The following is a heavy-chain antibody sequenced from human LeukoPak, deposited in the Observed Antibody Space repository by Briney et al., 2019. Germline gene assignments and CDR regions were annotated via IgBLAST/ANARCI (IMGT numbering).Heavy chain of an antibody. V-gene: IGHV3-15*01. CDR2: IKSKTDGGTT. Sequence: GGSLRLSRVPSGFSFSNALLSWVRPAPGKGLGWVGRIKSKTDGGTTDYTAPVKGRFTISRDDSKNTLYLQMNSLKTEDTAVYYCTTCPIAAAGVDYWGQGTLVTVSS. D-gene: IGHD6-13*01. CDR3: TTCPIAAAGVDY. J-gene: IGHJ4*02. CDR1: GFSFSNAL.